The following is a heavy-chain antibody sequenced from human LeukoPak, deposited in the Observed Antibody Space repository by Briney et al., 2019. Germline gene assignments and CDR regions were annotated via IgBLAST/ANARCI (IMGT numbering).Heavy chain of an antibody. CDR1: GFTFSSYA. J-gene: IGHJ3*02. CDR2: ICVSDGST. CDR3: AKPRSGYSIEFAGDAFDI. D-gene: IGHD3-22*01. V-gene: IGHV3-23*01. Sequence: PGGSLRLSCAASGFTFSSYAMSWVRQAPGKGLEWVSSICVSDGSTYYADSVKGRFLISRDNSKDTLYLQMNSLRAEDTAVYYCAKPRSGYSIEFAGDAFDIWGQGTMVTVSS.